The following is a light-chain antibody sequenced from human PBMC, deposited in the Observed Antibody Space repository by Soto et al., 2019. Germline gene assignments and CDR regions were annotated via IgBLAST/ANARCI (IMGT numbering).Light chain of an antibody. V-gene: IGKV1-5*01. CDR2: DVS. Sequence: DIQMTQSPSILSASVGDSVTITCRASQIITSWLAWYQQKPGKAPKLLISDVSNLDSGGPSRFSGSGYGTEFTLTISSLQPDDFATYYCQQYNSFPGTFGLGTKVEIK. CDR3: QQYNSFPGT. J-gene: IGKJ1*01. CDR1: QIITSW.